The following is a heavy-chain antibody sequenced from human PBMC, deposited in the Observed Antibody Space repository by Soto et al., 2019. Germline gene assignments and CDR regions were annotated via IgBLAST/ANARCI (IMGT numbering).Heavy chain of an antibody. CDR3: ARVLAAAAGDEYYFDY. CDR2: IYSGGST. CDR1: GFTVSSNY. V-gene: IGHV3-53*04. D-gene: IGHD6-13*01. J-gene: IGHJ4*02. Sequence: EVQLVESGGGLVQPGGSLRLSCAASGFTVSSNYMSWVRQAPGKGLEWVSVIYSGGSTYYADSVKGRFTISRHNSKNTLYLQMNSLRAEDTAVYYCARVLAAAAGDEYYFDYLGQGTLVTVSS.